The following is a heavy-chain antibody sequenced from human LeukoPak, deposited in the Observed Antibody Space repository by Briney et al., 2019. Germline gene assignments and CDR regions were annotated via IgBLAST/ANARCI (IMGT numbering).Heavy chain of an antibody. CDR2: IYYSGST. J-gene: IGHJ4*02. CDR3: ASAWGTGGYYFDY. V-gene: IGHV4-59*01. Sequence: SETLSLTCTVSGGSISSYYWSWIRQPPGKGLERIGYIYYSGSTNYNPSLKSRVTISVDTSKNQFSLKLSSVTAADTAVYYCASAWGTGGYYFDYWGQGTLVTVSS. CDR1: GGSISSYY. D-gene: IGHD3-16*01.